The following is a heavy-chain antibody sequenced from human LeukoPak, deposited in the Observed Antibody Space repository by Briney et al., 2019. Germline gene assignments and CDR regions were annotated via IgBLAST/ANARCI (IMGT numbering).Heavy chain of an antibody. Sequence: PSETLSLTCTVSGGSISSYYWSWIRQPPGKGLEWIGYIYYSGITNYNPSLKSRVTISIDTSKNQFSLKLSSVTAADTAVYYCARDPLRDSGYWGQGTLVTVSS. CDR2: IYYSGIT. CDR3: ARDPLRDSGY. V-gene: IGHV4-59*01. CDR1: GGSISSYY. D-gene: IGHD5-24*01. J-gene: IGHJ4*02.